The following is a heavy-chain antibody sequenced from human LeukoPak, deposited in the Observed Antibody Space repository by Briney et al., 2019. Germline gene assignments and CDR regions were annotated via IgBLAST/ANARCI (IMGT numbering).Heavy chain of an antibody. V-gene: IGHV3-33*06. CDR2: IWYDGSNK. Sequence: PGRSLRLSCAASRFTFSSYGMHWVRQAPGKGLEWVAVIWYDGSNKYYADSVKGRFTISRDNSKNTLYLQMNSLRAEDTAVYYCAKATPDNWFDPWGQGTLVTVSS. CDR3: AKATPDNWFDP. CDR1: RFTFSSYG. J-gene: IGHJ5*02.